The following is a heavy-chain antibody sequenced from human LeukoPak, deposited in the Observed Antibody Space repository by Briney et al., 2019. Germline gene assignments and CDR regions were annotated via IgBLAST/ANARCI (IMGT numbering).Heavy chain of an antibody. J-gene: IGHJ4*02. CDR2: ISYDGSNK. Sequence: PGGSLRLSCAASGFTFSSYGMHWVRQAPGKGLEWVAVISYDGSNKYYADSVKGRFTISRDNSKNTLYLQMNSLRAEDTAVYYCAKPRDSSSWIGEIDYWGQGTLVTVSS. CDR3: AKPRDSSSWIGEIDY. V-gene: IGHV3-30*18. CDR1: GFTFSSYG. D-gene: IGHD6-13*01.